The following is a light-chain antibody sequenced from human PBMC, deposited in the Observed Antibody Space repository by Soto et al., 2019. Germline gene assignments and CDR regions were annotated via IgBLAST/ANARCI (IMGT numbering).Light chain of an antibody. V-gene: IGLV2-8*01. CDR1: SSDIGNYNF. CDR3: SSYAGSNTYV. Sequence: QSVLTQPPSASGSPGQSVAVSCTGTSSDIGNYNFVSWYQQHPGKAPKLMIYEVSKRPSGVPDRFSGSKSGNTASLTVSGFQAEDEADYYCSSYAGSNTYVFGTGTKVTVL. CDR2: EVS. J-gene: IGLJ1*01.